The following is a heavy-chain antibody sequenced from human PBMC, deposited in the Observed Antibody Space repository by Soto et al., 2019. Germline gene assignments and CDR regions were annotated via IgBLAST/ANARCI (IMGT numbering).Heavy chain of an antibody. J-gene: IGHJ5*02. CDR1: GGTFSSYT. Sequence: QVQLVQSGAEVKKPGSSVKVSCKASGGTFSSYTISWVRQAPGQGLEWMGRIIPILGIANYAQKFQGRVTITADTSTSTAYMELSSLRSEDTAVYYCARDRDGSSWFDPWGQGTLVTVSS. CDR2: IIPILGIA. D-gene: IGHD2-15*01. CDR3: ARDRDGSSWFDP. V-gene: IGHV1-69*08.